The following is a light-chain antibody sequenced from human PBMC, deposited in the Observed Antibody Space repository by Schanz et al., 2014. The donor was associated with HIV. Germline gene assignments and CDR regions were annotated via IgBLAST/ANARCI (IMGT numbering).Light chain of an antibody. CDR3: QQSNKWPYT. CDR1: QRLSSSY. Sequence: EIVLTQSPGSLSLSPGGRATLSCGASQRLSSSYLAWYQQKRDQPPRLVIYATSTRAAGIPDRFSGTGSGTDFTLTINRLEPEDFAVYYCQQSNKWPYTFGQGTRLQIK. V-gene: IGKV3D-20*02. CDR2: ATS. J-gene: IGKJ2*01.